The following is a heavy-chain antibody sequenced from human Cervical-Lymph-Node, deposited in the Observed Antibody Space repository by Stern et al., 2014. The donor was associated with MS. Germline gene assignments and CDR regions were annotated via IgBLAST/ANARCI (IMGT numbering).Heavy chain of an antibody. V-gene: IGHV1-18*01. CDR1: GYTFTSYG. D-gene: IGHD2-15*01. CDR3: ARGLLGSENAFDI. CDR2: ISADNGNT. Sequence: VQLVESGAKVKKPGASVKGSCKASGYTFTSYGISWGRQAPGQGLEWMGWISADNGNTNYAPKLQGRVPMSTGTSTSTAYMELRSLRSVDTAVYYCARGLLGSENAFDIWGQGTMVTVSS. J-gene: IGHJ3*02.